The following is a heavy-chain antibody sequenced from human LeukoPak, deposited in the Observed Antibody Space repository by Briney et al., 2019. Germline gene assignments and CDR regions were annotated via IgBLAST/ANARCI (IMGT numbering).Heavy chain of an antibody. V-gene: IGHV4-59*01. CDR1: GGSISSYY. CDR3: AREMATIFGTDGMDV. CDR2: IYYSGST. Sequence: SETLSLTCTVSGGSISSYYWSWIRQPPGKGLEWIGYIYYSGSTNYNPSLKSRVTISVDTSKNQLSLKLSSVTAADTAVYYCAREMATIFGTDGMDVWGQGTTVTVSS. J-gene: IGHJ6*02. D-gene: IGHD5-24*01.